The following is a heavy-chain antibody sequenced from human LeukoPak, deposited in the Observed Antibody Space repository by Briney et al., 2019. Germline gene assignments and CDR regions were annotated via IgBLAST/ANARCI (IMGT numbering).Heavy chain of an antibody. J-gene: IGHJ3*02. V-gene: IGHV3-23*01. CDR2: ISGSGGST. Sequence: GGSLRLSCAASGFTFSSYAMSWVRQAPGKGLEWVPVISGSGGSTYYADSVKGRFTISRDNSKNTLYLQMNSLRAEDTAVYYCAKDYYYDSSGYPGGDFDIWGQGTMVTVSS. CDR1: GFTFSSYA. CDR3: AKDYYYDSSGYPGGDFDI. D-gene: IGHD3-22*01.